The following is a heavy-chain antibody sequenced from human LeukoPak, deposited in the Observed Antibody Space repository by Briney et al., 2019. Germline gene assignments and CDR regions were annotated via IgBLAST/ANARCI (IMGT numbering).Heavy chain of an antibody. CDR1: GFTFDYYT. CDR3: AKGDYYDRGGYYYGGVFDY. J-gene: IGHJ4*02. D-gene: IGHD3-22*01. V-gene: IGHV3-43*01. CDR2: ISWDGDST. Sequence: EGSLRLSCAASGFTFDYYTMHWVRQAPGKGLEWVSLISWDGDSTYYADSVKGRVTISRDNSKNSLYLEMHRLRAEDTALYYCAKGDYYDRGGYYYGGVFDYGGQGTLVTVSS.